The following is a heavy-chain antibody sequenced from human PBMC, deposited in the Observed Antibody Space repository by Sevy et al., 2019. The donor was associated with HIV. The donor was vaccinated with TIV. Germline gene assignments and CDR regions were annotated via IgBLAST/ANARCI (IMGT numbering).Heavy chain of an antibody. CDR1: GYTFTSYY. CDR2: INPSGGST. Sequence: ASVKVSCKASGYTFTSYYMHWVRQAPGQGLEWMGIINPSGGSTSYAQKFQGRVTMTRDTSTSTVYMELGSLRSEDTAVYYCARDPRGQQLYYYYYYMDVWGKGTTVTVSS. V-gene: IGHV1-46*01. CDR3: ARDPRGQQLYYYYYYMDV. J-gene: IGHJ6*03. D-gene: IGHD6-13*01.